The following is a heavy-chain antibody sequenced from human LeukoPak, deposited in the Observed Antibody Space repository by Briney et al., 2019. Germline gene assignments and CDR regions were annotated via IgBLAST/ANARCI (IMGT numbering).Heavy chain of an antibody. D-gene: IGHD5-18*01. V-gene: IGHV4-39*01. CDR1: GGSISSSSYY. CDR2: IYYSGST. J-gene: IGHJ3*02. Sequence: PSETLSLTCTVSGGSISSSSYYWGWIRQPPGKGLEWIGSIYYSGSTYYNPSLKSRVTISVDTSKNQFSLKLSSVTAADTAVYYCARSRGYSYGPKRPFDIWGQGTMVTVSS. CDR3: ARSRGYSYGPKRPFDI.